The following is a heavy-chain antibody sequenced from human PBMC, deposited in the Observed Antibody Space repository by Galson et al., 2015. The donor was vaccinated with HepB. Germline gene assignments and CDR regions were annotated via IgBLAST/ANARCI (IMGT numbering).Heavy chain of an antibody. J-gene: IGHJ3*02. V-gene: IGHV3-30*02. CDR1: GFTFSSYG. CDR3: AKDKLFSGAFDI. Sequence: SLRLSCAASGFTFSSYGMHWVRQAPGKGLEWVAFIRYDGSNKYYADSVKGRFTISRDNSKNTLYLQMNSLRAEDTAVYYCAKDKLFSGAFDIWGQGTMVTVSS. D-gene: IGHD2-21*01. CDR2: IRYDGSNK.